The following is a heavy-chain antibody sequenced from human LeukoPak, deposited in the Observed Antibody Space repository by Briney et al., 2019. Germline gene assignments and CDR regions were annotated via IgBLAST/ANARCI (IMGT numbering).Heavy chain of an antibody. J-gene: IGHJ4*02. CDR2: INPSGGST. Sequence: ASVKVSCKASGYTFTSYYMHWVRQAPGQGLEWMGIINPSGGSTSYAQKFQGRDTMTRDTSTSTVYMELSSVRSEDTAVYYCARESPIYDYGTMGAGFDYWGQGTLVTVSS. V-gene: IGHV1-46*01. D-gene: IGHD4-17*01. CDR1: GYTFTSYY. CDR3: ARESPIYDYGTMGAGFDY.